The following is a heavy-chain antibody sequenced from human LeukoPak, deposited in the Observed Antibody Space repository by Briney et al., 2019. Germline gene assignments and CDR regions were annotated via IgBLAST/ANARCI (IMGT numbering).Heavy chain of an antibody. CDR2: IYPGDSDT. CDR1: GYSFTSYW. Sequence: GESLKISCKGPGYSFTSYWIGWVRQMPGKGLGWMGIIYPGDSDTRYRPSLQGQVTISADKSISTAYLQCSSLKASDTAMYYCARQPTLTGGFDAFDIWGQGTMVTVSS. V-gene: IGHV5-51*01. D-gene: IGHD3-9*01. J-gene: IGHJ3*02. CDR3: ARQPTLTGGFDAFDI.